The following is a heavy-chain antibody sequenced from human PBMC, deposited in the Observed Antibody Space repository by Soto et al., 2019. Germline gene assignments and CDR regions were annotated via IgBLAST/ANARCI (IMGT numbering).Heavy chain of an antibody. D-gene: IGHD4-4*01. CDR1: GGSFSGYY. CDR3: AGGYVTTVTTGPVYIDY. J-gene: IGHJ4*02. Sequence: PSETLSLTCAVYGGSFSGYYWSWIRQPPGKGLEWIGEINHSGSTNYNPSLKSRVTISVDTSKSQFSLKLSSVTAADTAVYYCAGGYVTTVTTGPVYIDYWGQGTLVTISS. CDR2: INHSGST. V-gene: IGHV4-34*01.